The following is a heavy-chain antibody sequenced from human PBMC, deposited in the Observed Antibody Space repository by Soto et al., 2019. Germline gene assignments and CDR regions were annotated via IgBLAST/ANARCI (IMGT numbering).Heavy chain of an antibody. Sequence: SDTLSLTCTVSGGSISSSSSYWGWIRQPPGKGLEWIGSIYYSGSTYYNPSLKSRVTISVDTSKNQFSLKLSSVTAADTAVYYCARSLDYDFWSGYGTGTFDYWGQGTLVTVS. V-gene: IGHV4-39*01. CDR3: ARSLDYDFWSGYGTGTFDY. J-gene: IGHJ4*02. CDR2: IYYSGST. D-gene: IGHD3-3*01. CDR1: GGSISSSSSY.